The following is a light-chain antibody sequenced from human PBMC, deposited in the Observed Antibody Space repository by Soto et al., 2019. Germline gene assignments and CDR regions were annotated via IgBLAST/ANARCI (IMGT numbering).Light chain of an antibody. CDR2: KAS. J-gene: IGKJ5*01. V-gene: IGKV1-5*03. CDR1: QSVSGW. CDR3: QQYDDIPPT. Sequence: DIQMTQSPSTLSASVGDTVTVACRASQSVSGWLAWYQQKPGKAPNLLIYKASSLESGVPSRFSGRGSGADFTFSISSLQPEDIATYYCQQYDDIPPTFGQGTRLEIK.